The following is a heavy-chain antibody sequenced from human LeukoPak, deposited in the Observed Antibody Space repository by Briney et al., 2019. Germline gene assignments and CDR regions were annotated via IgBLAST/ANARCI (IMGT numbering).Heavy chain of an antibody. J-gene: IGHJ6*02. CDR3: AKARYYYYGMDV. Sequence: GGSLRLSCAASGFTFSSYGMHRVRQAPGKGLEWVAVISYDGSNKYYADSVKGRFTISRDNSKNTLYLQMNSLRAEDTAVYYCAKARYYYYGMDVWGQGTTVTVSS. V-gene: IGHV3-30*18. CDR2: ISYDGSNK. CDR1: GFTFSSYG.